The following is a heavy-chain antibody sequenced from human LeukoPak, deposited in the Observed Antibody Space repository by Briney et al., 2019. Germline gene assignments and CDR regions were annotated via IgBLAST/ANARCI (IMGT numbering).Heavy chain of an antibody. Sequence: SETLSLTCTVSGGSISTNAYYCGWIRQPPGKGLEWIASPHYTGSTFYNPSLKSRVSASVDASKNQFSLRLSSVTAADTAVYYCARQFLEWLSDPFDIWGQGTMLIVSS. CDR1: GGSISTNAYY. V-gene: IGHV4-39*07. D-gene: IGHD3-3*01. CDR2: PHYTGST. J-gene: IGHJ3*02. CDR3: ARQFLEWLSDPFDI.